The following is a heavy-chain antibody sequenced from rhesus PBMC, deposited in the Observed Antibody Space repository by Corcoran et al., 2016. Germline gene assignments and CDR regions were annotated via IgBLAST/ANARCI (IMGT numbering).Heavy chain of an antibody. CDR1: GASISSYW. CDR3: ARGNYEDDYGYYYIPGNYYFDY. D-gene: IGHD3-9*01. V-gene: IGHV4-80*01. CDR2: SNGNRGST. Sequence: QVQLQESGPGLVKPSETLSLTCAVSGASISSYWWSWIRQPPGKGLEWRGESNGNRGSTSYNPSLKIRVTISKDASKNQFSLKLSSVTAADTAVYYCARGNYEDDYGYYYIPGNYYFDYWGQGVLVTVSS. J-gene: IGHJ4*01.